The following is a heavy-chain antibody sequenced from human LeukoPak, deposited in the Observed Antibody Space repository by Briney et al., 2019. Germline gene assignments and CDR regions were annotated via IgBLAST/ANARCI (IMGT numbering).Heavy chain of an antibody. Sequence: GGSLRLSCAASGFTFSDYYMSWIRQAPGKGLEWVSYISSSGSTIYYADSVKGRFTISRDNAKNSLYLQMNSLRAEDTAVYYCARDFRLARDYYYYYGMDVWGQGTTVTVSS. J-gene: IGHJ6*02. CDR3: ARDFRLARDYYYYYGMDV. D-gene: IGHD6-6*01. V-gene: IGHV3-11*01. CDR1: GFTFSDYY. CDR2: ISSSGSTI.